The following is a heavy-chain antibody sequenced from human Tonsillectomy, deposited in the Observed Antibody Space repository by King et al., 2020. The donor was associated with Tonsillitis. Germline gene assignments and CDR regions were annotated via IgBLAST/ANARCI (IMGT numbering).Heavy chain of an antibody. CDR2: IYYSGST. CDR3: ARRVGSGWYYFDY. D-gene: IGHD6-19*01. CDR1: GGSFSSSTYY. V-gene: IGHV4-39*01. J-gene: IGHJ4*02. Sequence: QLQESGPGLVKPSETLSLTCTVSGGSFSSSTYYWGWIRQPPGKGLEWIGSIYYSGSTYYNPSLKSRVTISLDTSKNQFSLKVNSVTAADTAVYYCARRVGSGWYYFDYWGQGTLVTVSS.